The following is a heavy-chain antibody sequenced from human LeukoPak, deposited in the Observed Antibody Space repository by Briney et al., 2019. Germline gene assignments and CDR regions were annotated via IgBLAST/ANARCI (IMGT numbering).Heavy chain of an antibody. CDR1: GFTFSSYA. Sequence: GRSLRLSCAASGFTFSSYAMHWVRQAPGKGLEWVAVISYDGSNKYYADSVKGRFTISRDNSKNTLYLQMNSLRAEDTAVYYCARVVRLSSWPFDYWGQGTLVTVSS. CDR2: ISYDGSNK. CDR3: ARVVRLSSWPFDY. J-gene: IGHJ4*02. D-gene: IGHD6-13*01. V-gene: IGHV3-30-3*01.